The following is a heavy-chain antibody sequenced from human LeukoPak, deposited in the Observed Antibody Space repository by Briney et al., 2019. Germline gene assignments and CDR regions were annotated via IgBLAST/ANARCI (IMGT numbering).Heavy chain of an antibody. CDR1: GFTFSNYA. D-gene: IGHD5-24*01. CDR2: ISSSGADI. Sequence: GGSLRLSCAASGFTFSNYAMNWVRQAPGKGLEWVSAISSSGADIFYADSVKGRFTISRDNSKNTLYLQMSSLRVEDTAVYYCGKGDNNYYYDYWGQGTLVTVSS. J-gene: IGHJ4*02. V-gene: IGHV3-23*01. CDR3: GKGDNNYYYDY.